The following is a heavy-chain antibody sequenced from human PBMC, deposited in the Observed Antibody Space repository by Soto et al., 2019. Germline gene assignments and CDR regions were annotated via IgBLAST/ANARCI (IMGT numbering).Heavy chain of an antibody. D-gene: IGHD4-17*01. CDR2: IYYSGST. Sequence: SETLSFTCTVSGGSISSYYWSWIRQPPGKGLEWIGYIYYSGSTTYNPSLKSRVTISVDTSKNQFSLKLSSVTAADTAVYYCARRYGDYFDYWGQGTLVTVSS. CDR3: ARRYGDYFDY. V-gene: IGHV4-59*08. CDR1: GGSISSYY. J-gene: IGHJ4*02.